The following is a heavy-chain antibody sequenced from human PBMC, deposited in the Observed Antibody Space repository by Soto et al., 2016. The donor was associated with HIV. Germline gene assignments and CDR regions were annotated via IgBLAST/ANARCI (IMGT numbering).Heavy chain of an antibody. CDR3: ARDVHYYDSRAPGD. CDR2: IIPIFGTA. V-gene: IGHV1-69*01. CDR1: GYTFTSYD. Sequence: QVQLVQSGAEVKKPGASVKVSCKASGYTFTSYDINWVRQATGQGLEWMGGIIPIFGTANYAQKFQGRVTITADESTSTAYMELSSLRSEDTAVYYCARDVHYYDSRAPGDWGQGTLVTVSS. D-gene: IGHD3-22*01. J-gene: IGHJ4*02.